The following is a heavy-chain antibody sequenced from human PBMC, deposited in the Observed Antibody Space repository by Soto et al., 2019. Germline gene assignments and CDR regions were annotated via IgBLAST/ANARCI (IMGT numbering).Heavy chain of an antibody. CDR2: IYYSGST. CDR3: ARQTGTTSDYYYGMNV. D-gene: IGHD1-7*01. V-gene: IGHV4-39*01. CDR1: GGSISSSSYY. J-gene: IGHJ6*02. Sequence: SETLSVTCTVSGGSISSSSYYWGWIRQPPGKGLEWIGSIYYSGSTYYNPSLKSRVTISVDTSKNQFSLKLSSVTAADTAVYYCARQTGTTSDYYYGMNVWGQGTTVTFSS.